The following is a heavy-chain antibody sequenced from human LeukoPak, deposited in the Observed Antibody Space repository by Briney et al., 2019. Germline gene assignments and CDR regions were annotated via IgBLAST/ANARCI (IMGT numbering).Heavy chain of an antibody. CDR2: ISAYNGNT. V-gene: IGHV1-18*01. CDR3: ARDSSDFRNLIPH. J-gene: IGHJ1*01. Sequence: GASVKVSCKASGYIFTSYGISWMRQAPGQGLEWMGWISAYNGNTNYAQKLQGRVTMTTDTSTSTAYMELRSLRSDDTAVYYCARDSSDFRNLIPHWGQGTLVTVSS. D-gene: IGHD1-14*01. CDR1: GYIFTSYG.